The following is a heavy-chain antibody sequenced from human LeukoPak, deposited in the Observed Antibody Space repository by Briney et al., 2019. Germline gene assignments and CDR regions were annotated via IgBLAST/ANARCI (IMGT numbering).Heavy chain of an antibody. CDR3: ARDSYYYDTSGYYQCDY. CDR1: GGSFSGYY. Sequence: SETLSLTCAVYGGSFSGYYWSWIRQPPGKGLEWIGEINHSGSTNYNPSLKSRVTMSLDSSKNQFSLKLSSVTAADTAVYYCARDSYYYDTSGYYQCDYWGQGILVTVSS. J-gene: IGHJ4*02. D-gene: IGHD3-22*01. CDR2: INHSGST. V-gene: IGHV4-34*01.